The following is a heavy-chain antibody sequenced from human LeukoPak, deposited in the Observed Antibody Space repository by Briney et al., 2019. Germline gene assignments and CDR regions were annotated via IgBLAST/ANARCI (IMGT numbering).Heavy chain of an antibody. Sequence: ASVKVSCKASGYTLTDNYMHWVRQAPGQGLEWLGWINANSGGTKYAQKFQGRVTMTRDTSISTAYMELSRLRSDDTAVYYCARDVGNEPDYWGQGTLVTVSS. J-gene: IGHJ4*02. CDR3: ARDVGNEPDY. D-gene: IGHD4-23*01. CDR2: INANSGGT. CDR1: GYTLTDNY. V-gene: IGHV1-2*02.